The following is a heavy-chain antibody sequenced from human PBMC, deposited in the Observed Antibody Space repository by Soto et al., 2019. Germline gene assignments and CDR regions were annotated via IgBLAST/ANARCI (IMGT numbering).Heavy chain of an antibody. V-gene: IGHV3-23*01. Sequence: GGSLRLSCAASGFTFSSYAMSWVRQAPGKGLEWVSAISGSGGSTYYADSVKGQYTISRDNSKNTLYLQMNSLRAEDTAVYYCAKYPITIFGVDCPDYWGQGTLVTVSS. J-gene: IGHJ4*02. CDR3: AKYPITIFGVDCPDY. CDR2: ISGSGGST. CDR1: GFTFSSYA. D-gene: IGHD3-3*01.